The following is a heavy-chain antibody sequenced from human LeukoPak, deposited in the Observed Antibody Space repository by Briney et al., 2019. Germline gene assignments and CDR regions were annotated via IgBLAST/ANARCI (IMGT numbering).Heavy chain of an antibody. CDR3: AKMKGHPLPKYYMDV. CDR1: GFTFNSYA. D-gene: IGHD1-26*01. J-gene: IGHJ6*01. CDR2: ISGSGDNT. Sequence: GGSLRLSCAASGFTFNSYAMYWVRRTPGKGLEWVSGISGSGDNTLYADSVKGRFTISRDNSKNTLYLEMNSLRAEDTAIYYCAKMKGHPLPKYYMDVWGQGTTVTVSS. V-gene: IGHV3-23*01.